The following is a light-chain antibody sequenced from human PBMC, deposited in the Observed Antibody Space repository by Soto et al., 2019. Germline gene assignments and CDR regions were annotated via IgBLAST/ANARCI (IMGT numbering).Light chain of an antibody. CDR2: KAS. Sequence: DIQMTQPPSTLSASIGDRVTITCRASQTISSWLAWYQQKPGKAPKLLTYKASTLKSGVPSRFSGSGSGTEFTLTISSLQPDDFATYYCQHYNSYSEAFGQGTKVDIK. J-gene: IGKJ1*01. V-gene: IGKV1-5*03. CDR3: QHYNSYSEA. CDR1: QTISSW.